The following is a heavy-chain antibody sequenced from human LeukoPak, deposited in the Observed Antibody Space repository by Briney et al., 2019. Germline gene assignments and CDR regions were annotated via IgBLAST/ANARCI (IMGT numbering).Heavy chain of an antibody. J-gene: IGHJ4*02. Sequence: GRSLRLSCGVSGVSLSSHGMHRVRQAPGKGLEWITFIWSDGSSEYYADSLRGRFTVSRDNSKNTLYLQMNSLRAEDTAVYYCVSDWGDYWGQGTLVTVSS. CDR2: IWSDGSSE. CDR1: GVSLSSHG. CDR3: VSDWGDY. D-gene: IGHD3/OR15-3a*01. V-gene: IGHV3-33*01.